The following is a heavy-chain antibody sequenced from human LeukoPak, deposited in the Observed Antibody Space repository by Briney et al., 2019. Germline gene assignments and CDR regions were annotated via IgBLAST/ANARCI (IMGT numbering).Heavy chain of an antibody. V-gene: IGHV4-31*03. D-gene: IGHD3-22*01. CDR3: ARELSYYDSSGYYNRHWYFDL. Sequence: SETLSLTCSVSGGSISSGGYYWSWIRQHPGKGLEWIGYIYYDGSTYHNPSLKGRVTISVDTSKNQFSLKLSSVTAADTAVYYCARELSYYDSSGYYNRHWYFDLWGRGTLVSVSS. J-gene: IGHJ2*01. CDR2: IYYDGST. CDR1: GGSISSGGYY.